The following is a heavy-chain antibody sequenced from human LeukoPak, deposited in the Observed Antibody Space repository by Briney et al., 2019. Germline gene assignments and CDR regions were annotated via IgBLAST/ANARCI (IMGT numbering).Heavy chain of an antibody. D-gene: IGHD3/OR15-3a*01. J-gene: IGHJ6*02. CDR1: GYNFTTYW. CDR2: IYSDDSET. Sequence: GESLKISCMGSGYNFTTYWIDWVRQMAGKGLEWMGIIYSDDSETRYSPSFQGQVTISVDKSTRTAYLQWSSLKASDTAMYYCARHLDILFYYYSMDVWGQGTTVTVSS. V-gene: IGHV5-51*01. CDR3: ARHLDILFYYYSMDV.